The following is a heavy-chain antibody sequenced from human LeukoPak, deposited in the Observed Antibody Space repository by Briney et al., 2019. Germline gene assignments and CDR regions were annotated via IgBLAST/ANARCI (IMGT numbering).Heavy chain of an antibody. D-gene: IGHD6-13*01. CDR1: GGSISSYY. CDR3: ARLTLYSRVIDY. J-gene: IGHJ4*02. CDR2: IYYSGST. Sequence: SETLSLTCTVSGGSISSYYWSWIRQPPGKELEWIGYIYYSGSTNYNPSLKSRVTISVDTSKNQFSLKLSSVTAADTAVYYCARLTLYSRVIDYWGQGTLVTVSS. V-gene: IGHV4-59*01.